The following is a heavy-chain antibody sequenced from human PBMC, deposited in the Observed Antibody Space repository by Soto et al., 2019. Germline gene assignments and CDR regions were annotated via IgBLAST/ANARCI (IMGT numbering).Heavy chain of an antibody. CDR2: IRSKAYGGTT. V-gene: IGHV3-49*05. J-gene: IGHJ4*02. Sequence: NPGGSLRLSCTTSGFTFGDYAMSWFRQAPGKGLEWVGFIRSKAYGGTTEYAASVKGRFTFSRDDSKSIAYLQMNSLKTEDTAVYYCTRGREWELLLSHYWGQGTLVTVSS. CDR3: TRGREWELLLSHY. D-gene: IGHD1-26*01. CDR1: GFTFGDYA.